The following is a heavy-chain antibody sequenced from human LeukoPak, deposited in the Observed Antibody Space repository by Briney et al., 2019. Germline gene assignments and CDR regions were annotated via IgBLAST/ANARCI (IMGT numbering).Heavy chain of an antibody. V-gene: IGHV4-39*07. CDR3: AKAPAAFDWSDP. J-gene: IGHJ5*02. Sequence: SETLSLTCTVSGGSISSSSYYWGWIRQPPGKGLEWIGSIYYSGSTYYNPSLKSRVTISGDTSKNQFSLKLSSVTAADTAVYYCAKAPAAFDWSDPWGQGTLVTVCS. D-gene: IGHD2-2*01. CDR2: IYYSGST. CDR1: GGSISSSSYY.